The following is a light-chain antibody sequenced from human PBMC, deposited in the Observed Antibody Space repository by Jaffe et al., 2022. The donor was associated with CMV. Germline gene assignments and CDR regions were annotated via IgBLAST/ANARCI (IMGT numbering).Light chain of an antibody. CDR1: QSVSSN. CDR2: GAS. CDR3: QQYNNWPLT. V-gene: IGKV3-15*01. J-gene: IGKJ4*01. Sequence: EIVMTQSPASLYVSPGERATLSCRASQSVSSNLAWYQQKPGQAPRLLIYGASTRPTGIPARFSGSGSGTDFTLTISSLQSEDFAVYYCQQYNNWPLTFGGGTKVEIK.